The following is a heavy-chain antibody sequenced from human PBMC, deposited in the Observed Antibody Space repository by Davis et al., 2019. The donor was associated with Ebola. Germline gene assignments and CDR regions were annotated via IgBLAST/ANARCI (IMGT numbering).Heavy chain of an antibody. CDR1: GFTFSSYA. D-gene: IGHD2-2*01. Sequence: ESLKISCSASGFTFSSYAMNWVRQAPGKGLEWVSAISGSGGSTYYADSVKGRFTISRDNSKNTLYLQMNSLRAEDTAVYYCAKDEYQLLSGSWVVWGQGTTVTVSS. CDR3: AKDEYQLLSGSWVV. CDR2: ISGSGGST. V-gene: IGHV3-23*01. J-gene: IGHJ6*02.